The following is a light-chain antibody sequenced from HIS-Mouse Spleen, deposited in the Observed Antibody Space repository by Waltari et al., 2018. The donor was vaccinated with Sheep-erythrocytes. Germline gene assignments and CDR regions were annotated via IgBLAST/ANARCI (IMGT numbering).Light chain of an antibody. J-gene: IGLJ1*01. CDR1: SSHVGGYHY. V-gene: IGLV2-11*01. CDR3: CSYAGSYNHV. CDR2: DVS. Sequence: QSALTQPRSVSGSPGQSVTISCTGPSSHVGGYHYVPWYQQHPGKAPKLMMYDVSKRPSGVPDRFSGSKSGNTASLTISGLQAEDEADYYCCSYAGSYNHVFATGTKVTVL.